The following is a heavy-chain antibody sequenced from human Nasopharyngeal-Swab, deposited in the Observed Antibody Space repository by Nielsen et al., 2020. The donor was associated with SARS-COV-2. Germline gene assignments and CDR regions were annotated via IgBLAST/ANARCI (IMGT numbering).Heavy chain of an antibody. CDR3: ARDQLGGGPCFDY. CDR1: GFTFSSYG. V-gene: IGHV3-33*01. D-gene: IGHD6-13*01. CDR2: IWYGGSNK. J-gene: IGHJ4*02. Sequence: GESLKISCAASGFTFSSYGMHWVRQAPGKGLEWVAVIWYGGSNKYYADSVKGRFTISRDNSKNTLYLQMNSLRAEDTAVYYCARDQLGGGPCFDYWGQGTLVTVSS.